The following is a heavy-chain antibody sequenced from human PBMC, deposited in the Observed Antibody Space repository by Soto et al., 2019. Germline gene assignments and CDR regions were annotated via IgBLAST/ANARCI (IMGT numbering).Heavy chain of an antibody. V-gene: IGHV4-38-2*01. CDR3: RSSTSCYDESCVDV. CDR2: LYHIGST. D-gene: IGHD2-2*01. CDR1: GYSISSGNY. Sequence: SETLSLTCAVSGYSISSGNYWAWIRQPPGRGLEWIGSLYHIGSTHYNTSLKSRVTISVDTSKNHFSLELSSVTAADTAIYYCRSSTSCYDESCVDVWGQGTMVTVSS. J-gene: IGHJ6*02.